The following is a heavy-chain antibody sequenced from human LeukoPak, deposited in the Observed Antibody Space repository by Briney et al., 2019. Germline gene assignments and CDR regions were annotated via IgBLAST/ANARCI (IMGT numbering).Heavy chain of an antibody. D-gene: IGHD2-2*01. CDR3: ARDRTVVVPAARLVGYYYYYGMYV. CDR2: ISYDGSNK. CDR1: GFTFSSYA. V-gene: IGHV3-30*04. Sequence: GRSLRLSCAASGFTFSSYAMHWVSQAPGKGLEWVAVISYDGSNKYYADSVKGRFTISRDNSKNTLYLQMNSLRAEDTAVHYCARDRTVVVPAARLVGYYYYYGMYVWGQGTTVTVSS. J-gene: IGHJ6*02.